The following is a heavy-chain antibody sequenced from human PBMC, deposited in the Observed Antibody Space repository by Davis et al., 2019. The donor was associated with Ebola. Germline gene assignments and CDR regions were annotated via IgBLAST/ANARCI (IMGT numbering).Heavy chain of an antibody. J-gene: IGHJ4*02. CDR2: MYYSGST. CDR1: GGSISSSY. D-gene: IGHD6-19*01. V-gene: IGHV4-59*01. CDR3: ARESYSSGWFEY. Sequence: SETLSLTCTVSGGSISSSYWSWIRQPPGKGLEWIGYMYYSGSTDYNPSLQSRVTISVDTSKNQFSLRLSSVTAADTAVYFCARESYSSGWFEYWGQVTLVTVSS.